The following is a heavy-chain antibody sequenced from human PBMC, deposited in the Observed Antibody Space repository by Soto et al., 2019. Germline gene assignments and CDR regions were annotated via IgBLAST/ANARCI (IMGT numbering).Heavy chain of an antibody. Sequence: EVQLVESGGGLVQPGGSLGLSCAASGFTFSSYGMNGVRQTPGKGLEWVSYISIRSTNIHYADSVKGRFTISRDDAKNSLYLQMNNLGAEDTSVDNCARGAAGNAYFWGQGIPVTVSS. D-gene: IGHD6-13*01. CDR1: GFTFSSYG. CDR2: ISIRSTNI. CDR3: ARGAAGNAYF. V-gene: IGHV3-48*01. J-gene: IGHJ4*02.